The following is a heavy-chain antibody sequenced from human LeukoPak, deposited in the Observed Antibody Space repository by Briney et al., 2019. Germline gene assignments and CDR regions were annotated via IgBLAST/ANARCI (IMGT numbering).Heavy chain of an antibody. CDR3: ARADHFWSGSFDY. Sequence: SETLSLTCTVSGGSISSHYWSWIRQPPGKGLEWIGYIYYSGSTNYNPSLKSRVTISVDTSKNQFSLKLSSVTAADTAVYCCARADHFWSGSFDYWGQGTLVTASS. CDR2: IYYSGST. D-gene: IGHD3-3*02. CDR1: GGSISSHY. V-gene: IGHV4-59*11. J-gene: IGHJ4*02.